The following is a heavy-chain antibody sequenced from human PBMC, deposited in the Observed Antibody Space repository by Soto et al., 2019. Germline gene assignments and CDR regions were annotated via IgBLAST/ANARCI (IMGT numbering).Heavy chain of an antibody. CDR2: ISYDGSNK. CDR1: GFTFSSYA. V-gene: IGHV3-30-3*01. D-gene: IGHD2-21*01. CDR3: ARGSYREMAIIILTFDY. J-gene: IGHJ4*02. Sequence: QVQLVESGGGVVQPGRSLRLSCAASGFTFSSYAMHWVRQALGKGLEWVAVISYDGSNKYYADSVKGRFTISRDNSKNTLYLQMNSLRAEDTAVYYCARGSYREMAIIILTFDYWGQGTLVAVSS.